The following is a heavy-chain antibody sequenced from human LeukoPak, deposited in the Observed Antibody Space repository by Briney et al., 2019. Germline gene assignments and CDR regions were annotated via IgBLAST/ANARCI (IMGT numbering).Heavy chain of an antibody. J-gene: IGHJ6*02. V-gene: IGHV4-4*07. CDR1: GGSISIYY. CDR2: IYTSGST. D-gene: IGHD2-2*01. CDR3: ARDQIVVVPAAIFYYGMDV. Sequence: PSETLSLTCTVSGGSISIYYWSWIRQPAGKGLEWIGRIYTSGSTNYNPSLKSRVTMSVDTSKNQFSLKLSSVTAADTAVYYCARDQIVVVPAAIFYYGMDVWGQGTTVTVSS.